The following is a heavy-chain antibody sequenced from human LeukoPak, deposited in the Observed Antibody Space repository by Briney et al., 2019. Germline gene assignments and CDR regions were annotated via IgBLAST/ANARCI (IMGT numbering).Heavy chain of an antibody. J-gene: IGHJ4*02. V-gene: IGHV3-7*03. Sequence: GGSLRLSCAASGFTFSTSPPPPPPPPPPPRPEWVANIKEDGSERYYVDSVNGRFTISRDNAKNSLYLQMNSLRVEDTAVYYCARGRIGMGVWGQGTLVTVSS. D-gene: IGHD1-26*01. CDR2: IKEDGSER. CDR1: GFTFSTSP. CDR3: ARGRIGMGV.